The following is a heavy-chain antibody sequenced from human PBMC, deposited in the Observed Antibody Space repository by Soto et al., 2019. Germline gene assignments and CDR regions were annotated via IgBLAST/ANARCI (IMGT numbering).Heavy chain of an antibody. V-gene: IGHV2-5*01. CDR3: IHDGKMGYTGYDRFDC. CDR2: IYWNDDA. J-gene: IGHJ4*02. Sequence: SGPTLVNPTQTLTLTCTFSGFSLSTNEVGVGWIRQPPGKALEWLALIYWNDDARYSPSLKNRLTITKDTSKNQVVLTMTNMDPVDKATYYCIHDGKMGYTGYDRFDCWGQGILVTVSS. CDR1: GFSLSTNEVG. D-gene: IGHD5-12*01.